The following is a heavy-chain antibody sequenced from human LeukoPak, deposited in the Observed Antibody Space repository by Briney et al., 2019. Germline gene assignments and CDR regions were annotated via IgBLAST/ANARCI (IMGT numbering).Heavy chain of an antibody. CDR3: ARPSLNSGSYFDY. V-gene: IGHV3-7*01. J-gene: IGHJ4*02. CDR1: GFSFSTYW. Sequence: GGSLRLSCAASGFSFSTYWMSWVRQAPGKGLEWVANINQDGSEKYYVDSVKGRFTVSRDNAKKSLYLQMNSLRAEDTAVYYCARPSLNSGSYFDYWGQGSLVTVSS. CDR2: INQDGSEK. D-gene: IGHD1-26*01.